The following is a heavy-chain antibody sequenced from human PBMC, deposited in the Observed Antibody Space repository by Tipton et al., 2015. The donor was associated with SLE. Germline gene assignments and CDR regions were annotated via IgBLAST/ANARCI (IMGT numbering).Heavy chain of an antibody. CDR3: ARDWGEFVAFDI. J-gene: IGHJ3*02. CDR1: GYTFSGYY. V-gene: IGHV1-2*06. Sequence: QVQLVQSGAEVKKPGASVKVSCKASGYTFSGYYVHWLRQAPGQGLEWMGRINANSGGTKYALKFQGRVTMTRDTSISTAYMELSRLRSDDTAVYYCARDWGEFVAFDIWGQGTMVTVSS. D-gene: IGHD3-16*01. CDR2: INANSGGT.